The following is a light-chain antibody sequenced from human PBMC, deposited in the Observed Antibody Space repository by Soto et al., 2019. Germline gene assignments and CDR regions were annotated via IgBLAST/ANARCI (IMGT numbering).Light chain of an antibody. V-gene: IGKV3-20*01. J-gene: IGKJ5*01. CDR2: GAS. CDR3: QQYGSSLPIT. Sequence: EIVLTHSPCTLSLSPVERATLSCSAIESVSSSYLAWYQQKPGQAPRLLIFGASSRATGTPDRFSGSGSGTDFTLTISRLEPEDFAVYYCQQYGSSLPITFGQGTRLEIK. CDR1: ESVSSSY.